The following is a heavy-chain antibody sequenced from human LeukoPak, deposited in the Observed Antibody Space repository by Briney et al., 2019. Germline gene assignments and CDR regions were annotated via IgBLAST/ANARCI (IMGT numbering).Heavy chain of an antibody. V-gene: IGHV3-7*01. CDR3: ARVGPLQQWPKGPFDP. D-gene: IGHD5-18*01. CDR1: GFTFSSYW. J-gene: IGHJ5*02. CDR2: IKQDGSEK. Sequence: GGSLRLSCAASGFTFSSYWMSWVRQAPGKGLEWVANIKQDGSEKYYVDSVKGRFTISRDNAKNSLYLQMNSLRAEDTAVYYCARVGPLQQWPKGPFDPWGQGTLVTVSS.